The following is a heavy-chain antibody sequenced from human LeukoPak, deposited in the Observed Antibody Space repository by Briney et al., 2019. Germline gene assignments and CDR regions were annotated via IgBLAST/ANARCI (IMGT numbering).Heavy chain of an antibody. J-gene: IGHJ4*02. D-gene: IGHD2-15*01. CDR3: AREGGRGGARRQFDY. CDR2: INHSGST. Sequence: KPSETLSLTCAVYGGSFSGYYWSWIRQPPGKGLECIGEINHSGSTNYNPSLKSRVTISVDTSKNQFSLKLTSVTAADTAVYYCAREGGRGGARRQFDYWGQGTLVTVSS. V-gene: IGHV4-34*01. CDR1: GGSFSGYY.